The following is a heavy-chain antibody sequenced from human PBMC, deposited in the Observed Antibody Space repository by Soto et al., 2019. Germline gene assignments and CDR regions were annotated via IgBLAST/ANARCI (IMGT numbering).Heavy chain of an antibody. J-gene: IGHJ5*02. V-gene: IGHV3-74*01. Sequence: EVQLVESGGGLVQPGGSLRLSCAASGFTFSSYWMHWVRQAPGKGLVWVSRINSDGSSTSYADSVKGRFTISRDNAKNTLYLQMNSLRAEDTAVYYCARELPHYYGSGSLPWFDPWGQGTLVTVSS. CDR3: ARELPHYYGSGSLPWFDP. D-gene: IGHD3-10*01. CDR2: INSDGSST. CDR1: GFTFSSYW.